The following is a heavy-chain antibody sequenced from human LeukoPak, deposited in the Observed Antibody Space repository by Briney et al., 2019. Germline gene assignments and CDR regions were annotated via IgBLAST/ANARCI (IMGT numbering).Heavy chain of an antibody. J-gene: IGHJ4*01. CDR2: IRNDGSEK. D-gene: IGHD6-13*01. Sequence: PGGSLRLSCAASGFAFSIYWMSWVRQPPGKGLEWVANIRNDGSEKYYVDSVKGRLTISRDNGKNSLYLQMNSLRAEDTAVYYCARLGTAEGTLEDYWGQEPWSPSPQ. V-gene: IGHV3-7*01. CDR3: ARLGTAEGTLEDY. CDR1: GFAFSIYW.